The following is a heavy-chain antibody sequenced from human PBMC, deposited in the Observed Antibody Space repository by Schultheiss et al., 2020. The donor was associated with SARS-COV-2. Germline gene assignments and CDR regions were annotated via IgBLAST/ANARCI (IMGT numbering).Heavy chain of an antibody. V-gene: IGHV1-2*02. CDR2: INPNSGGT. D-gene: IGHD1-26*01. Sequence: GGSLRLSCKASGGTFSSYAISWVRQAPGQGLEWMGWINPNSGGTNYAQKFQGRVTMTRDTSISTAYMELSRLRSDDTAVYYCARDHGWELRDWGQGTLVTVSS. CDR1: GGTFSSYA. J-gene: IGHJ4*02. CDR3: ARDHGWELRD.